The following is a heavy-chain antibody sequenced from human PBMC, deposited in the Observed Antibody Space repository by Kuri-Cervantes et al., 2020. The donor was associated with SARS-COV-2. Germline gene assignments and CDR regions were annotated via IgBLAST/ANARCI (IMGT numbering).Heavy chain of an antibody. J-gene: IGHJ4*02. CDR1: GASISSSSYY. Sequence: SETLSLTCTVSGASISSSSYYWDWNRQPPGKGLEWIGSIYYTGSTYYNPSLKSRVTISVDTSKNQFSLKLTSVTAADTAVYYCARGKQLADFDYWGQGTLVTVSS. CDR2: IYYTGST. CDR3: ARGKQLADFDY. V-gene: IGHV4-39*01. D-gene: IGHD6-6*01.